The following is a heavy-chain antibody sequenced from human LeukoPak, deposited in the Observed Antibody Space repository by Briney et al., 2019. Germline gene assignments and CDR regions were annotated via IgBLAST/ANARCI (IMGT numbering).Heavy chain of an antibody. J-gene: IGHJ4*02. Sequence: GASVKVSCKASGYTFTSYDINWVRQATGQGLEWMGWMNPNSGNTGYAQKFQGRVTITADKSTSTAYMELSSLRSEDTAVYYCASSYPRTTMIVVVFDYWGQGTLVTVSS. CDR2: MNPNSGNT. CDR3: ASSYPRTTMIVVVFDY. D-gene: IGHD3-22*01. V-gene: IGHV1-8*01. CDR1: GYTFTSYD.